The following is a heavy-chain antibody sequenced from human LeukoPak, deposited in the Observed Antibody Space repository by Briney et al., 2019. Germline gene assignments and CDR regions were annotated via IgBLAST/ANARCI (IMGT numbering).Heavy chain of an antibody. CDR1: GGSISSGGYS. CDR3: ARLDYGGYYYYGMDV. D-gene: IGHD4-17*01. CDR2: IYHSGST. Sequence: SQTLSLTCAVSGGSISSGGYSWSWIRQPPGTGLEWIGYIYHSGSTYYNPSLKSRVTISVDRSKNQFSLKLSSVTAADTAVYYCARLDYGGYYYYGMDVWGQGTTVTVSS. J-gene: IGHJ6*02. V-gene: IGHV4-30-2*01.